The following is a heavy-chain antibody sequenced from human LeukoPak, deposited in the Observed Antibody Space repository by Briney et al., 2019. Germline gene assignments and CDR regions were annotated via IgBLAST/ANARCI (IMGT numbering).Heavy chain of an antibody. CDR1: GDSVSSNSAA. CDR2: XYYRSKWHN. Sequence: SQTLSLTCAISGDSVSSNSAAXXXIRQSPXRXXEWLGRXYYRSKWHNDYAVSVKSRIXXNRDTSKNQFSLLLNSVTPEDTGVYYCARIVGGSQDYWGQGTLVTVSS. J-gene: IGHJ4*02. CDR3: ARIVGGSQDY. V-gene: IGHV6-1*01. D-gene: IGHD3-16*02.